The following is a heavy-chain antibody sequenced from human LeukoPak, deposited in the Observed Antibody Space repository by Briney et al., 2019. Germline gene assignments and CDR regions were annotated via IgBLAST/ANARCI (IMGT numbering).Heavy chain of an antibody. CDR2: ISFDGGNK. CDR3: AIDGEGEYSYYSDY. D-gene: IGHD3-10*01. CDR1: GSTFSSSA. V-gene: IGHV3-30-3*01. J-gene: IGHJ4*02. Sequence: GGSLRLSCAASGSTFSSSAMHWVRLAPGKGLEWVAVISFDGGNKDYADSVKGQFTISRDNSKNTFYLEMNSLRAEDTAVYYCAIDGEGEYSYYSDYWGQGALVTVSS.